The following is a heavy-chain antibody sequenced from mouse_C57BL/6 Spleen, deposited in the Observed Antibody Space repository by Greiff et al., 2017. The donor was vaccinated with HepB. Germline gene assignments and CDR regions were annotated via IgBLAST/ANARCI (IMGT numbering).Heavy chain of an antibody. CDR3: ARGEDGNPFAY. CDR1: GYTFTSYG. D-gene: IGHD2-1*01. CDR2: IYPRSGNT. Sequence: QVQLQQSGAELARPGASVKLSCKASGYTFTSYGISWVKQRTGQGLEWIGEIYPRSGNTYYNEKFKGKATLTADKSSSTAYMELRSLTSEDSAVYFCARGEDGNPFAYWGQGTLVTVSA. J-gene: IGHJ3*01. V-gene: IGHV1-81*01.